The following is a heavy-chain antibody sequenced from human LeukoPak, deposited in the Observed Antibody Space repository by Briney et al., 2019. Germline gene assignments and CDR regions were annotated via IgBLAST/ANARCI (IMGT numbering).Heavy chain of an antibody. CDR2: ISYDGSNK. Sequence: GGSLRLSCAASGFTFSSYAMHWVRQAPGKGLEWVAVISYDGSNKYYADSVKGRFTISRDNSKNTLYLQMNSLRAEDTAVYYCARDMVSGWYRAFDYWGQGTLVTVSS. V-gene: IGHV3-30-3*01. CDR1: GFTFSSYA. CDR3: ARDMVSGWYRAFDY. D-gene: IGHD6-19*01. J-gene: IGHJ4*02.